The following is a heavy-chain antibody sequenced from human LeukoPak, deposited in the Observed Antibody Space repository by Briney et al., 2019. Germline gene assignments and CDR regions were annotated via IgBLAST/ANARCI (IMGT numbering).Heavy chain of an antibody. V-gene: IGHV3-74*01. CDR3: VRDLGGRSGH. CDR1: GFTFSSNW. Sequence: SGGSLRLSWAASGFTFSSNWMHWVRQAPGKGLVWVSRINEDGSTTNYADSVKGRSTIFRDNAKNTLYLQMNSLRAEDTAVYYCVRDLGGRSGHWGQGTLVTVSS. D-gene: IGHD1-26*01. J-gene: IGHJ4*02. CDR2: INEDGSTT.